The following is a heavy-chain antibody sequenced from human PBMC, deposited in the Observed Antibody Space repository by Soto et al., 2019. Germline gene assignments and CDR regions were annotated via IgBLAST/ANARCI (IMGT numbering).Heavy chain of an antibody. CDR3: AGAKQSCSCYGGTGRHV. CDR2: IWYDGSNK. J-gene: IGHJ6*02. Sequence: SLRLSCAASGFTFSNYGMHWVRQAPGKGLGWVAVIWYDGSNKYYADSVKGRFTISRDNSKNTLYLQMNSLRAEDTAVYYCAGAKQSCSCYGGTGRHVCGEPTTVTV. D-gene: IGHD4-17*01. CDR1: GFTFSNYG. V-gene: IGHV3-33*01.